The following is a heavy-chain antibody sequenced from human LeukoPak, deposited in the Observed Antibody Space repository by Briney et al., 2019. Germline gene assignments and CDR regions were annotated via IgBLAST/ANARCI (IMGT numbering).Heavy chain of an antibody. CDR1: GFTFSTYS. V-gene: IGHV3-21*01. CDR3: ARQGSGSLTWFDP. CDR2: ISSSSSYI. D-gene: IGHD3-10*01. Sequence: GGSLRLSCAASGFTFSTYSMNWVRQAPRKGLEWVSSISSSSSYIYYADSVKGRFTISRDNAKNSLYLQMNSLRAEDTAVYYCARQGSGSLTWFDPWGQGPLVTVSS. J-gene: IGHJ5*02.